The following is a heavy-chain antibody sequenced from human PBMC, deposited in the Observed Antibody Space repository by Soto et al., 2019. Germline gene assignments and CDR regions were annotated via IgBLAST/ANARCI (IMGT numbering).Heavy chain of an antibody. J-gene: IGHJ4*02. CDR2: IKSKTDGGTT. Sequence: GGSLRLSCAASGFTFSNAWMSWVRQAPGKGLEWVGRIKSKTDGGTTDYAAPVKGRFTISRDDSKNTLYLQMNSLKTEDTAVYYCTTTSSKLLWFGEPDYWGQGTLVTVSS. CDR1: GFTFSNAW. CDR3: TTTSSKLLWFGEPDY. V-gene: IGHV3-15*01. D-gene: IGHD3-10*01.